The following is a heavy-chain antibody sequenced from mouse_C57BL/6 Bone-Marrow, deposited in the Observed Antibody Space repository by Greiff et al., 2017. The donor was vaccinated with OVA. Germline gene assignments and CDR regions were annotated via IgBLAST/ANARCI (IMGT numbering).Heavy chain of an antibody. J-gene: IGHJ4*01. V-gene: IGHV2-5*01. CDR1: GFSLTSYG. CDR3: AKKSGGWLLYYAMDY. D-gene: IGHD2-3*01. CDR2: IWRGGST. Sequence: QVQLQQSGPGLVQPSQSLSITCTVSGFSLTSYGVHWVRQSPGKGLEWLGVIWRGGSTDYNAAFMSRLSITKDNSKSQVFFKMNSLQADDTAIYYCAKKSGGWLLYYAMDYWGQGTSVTVSS.